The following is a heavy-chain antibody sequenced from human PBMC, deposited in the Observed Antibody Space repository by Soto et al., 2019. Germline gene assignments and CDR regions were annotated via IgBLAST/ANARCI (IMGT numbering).Heavy chain of an antibody. D-gene: IGHD6-19*01. CDR2: IYPGDSDT. CDR3: ARQVAGNFEDYYYGMDV. J-gene: IGHJ6*02. CDR1: GYSFTSYW. Sequence: GESLKISCKGSGYSFTSYWIGWVRQMPGKGLEWMGIIYPGDSDTRYSPSFQGQVTISADKSISTAYLQWRSLKASDTAMYYCARQVAGNFEDYYYGMDVWGQGTTVTVSS. V-gene: IGHV5-51*01.